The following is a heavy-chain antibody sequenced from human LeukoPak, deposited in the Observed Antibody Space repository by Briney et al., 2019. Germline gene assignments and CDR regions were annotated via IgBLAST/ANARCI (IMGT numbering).Heavy chain of an antibody. V-gene: IGHV4-39*01. CDR2: FCYSGNA. CDR3: ARLSPYLGSGSSAFPGDY. D-gene: IGHD3-10*01. CDR1: GGSISTCRYY. J-gene: IGHJ4*02. Sequence: SETLSLTCTVAGGSISTCRYYWGWIRQPPGKGLEWIGNFCYSGNAYYNPSLKSRVTMSVDTSKKQFSLNLTSVTAADTAVYYCARLSPYLGSGSSAFPGDYWGQGTLVTVSS.